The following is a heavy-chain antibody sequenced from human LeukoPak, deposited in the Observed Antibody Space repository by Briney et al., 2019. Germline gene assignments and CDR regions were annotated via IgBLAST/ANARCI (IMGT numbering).Heavy chain of an antibody. D-gene: IGHD3-10*01. CDR2: ISAYNGNT. CDR3: ARMQLWFGELSALYFDY. J-gene: IGHJ4*02. V-gene: IGHV1-18*01. CDR1: GYTFTSYG. Sequence: ASVKVSCKASGYTFTSYGISWVRQAPGQGLEWMGWISAYNGNTNYAQKLQGRVTMTTDTSTSTAYMELRSLRSDDTAVYYCARMQLWFGELSALYFDYWGQGTLVTVSS.